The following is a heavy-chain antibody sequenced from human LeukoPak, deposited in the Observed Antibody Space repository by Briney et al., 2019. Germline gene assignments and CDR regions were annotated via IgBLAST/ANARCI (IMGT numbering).Heavy chain of an antibody. CDR3: ARGYNYAQDY. Sequence: GGSLRLSCSASGFTFSTYGMHWVRQAPGKGLEFVSAMSNNGGSTSYADSVKGRFSISRDNSKNTLFLQMNILRAEDTAVYHCARGYNYAQDYWGQGTLVTVSS. D-gene: IGHD5-18*01. V-gene: IGHV3-64*04. CDR1: GFTFSTYG. CDR2: MSNNGGST. J-gene: IGHJ4*02.